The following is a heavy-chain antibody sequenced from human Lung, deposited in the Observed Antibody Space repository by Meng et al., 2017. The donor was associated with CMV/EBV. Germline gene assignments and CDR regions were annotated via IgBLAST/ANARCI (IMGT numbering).Heavy chain of an antibody. CDR2: MNPNSGNP. CDR3: ARGRGSTHNGSWFDP. J-gene: IGHJ5*02. D-gene: IGHD1-1*01. V-gene: IGHV1-8*01. Sequence: GYAVAGFNFNWLWLASGQGLEWMGWMNPNSGNPAYATKFQGRLTMPRITSINANYMNLSCLKTEDTAIYYSARGRGSTHNGSWFDPWGQGTLVTVSS. CDR1: GYAVAGFN.